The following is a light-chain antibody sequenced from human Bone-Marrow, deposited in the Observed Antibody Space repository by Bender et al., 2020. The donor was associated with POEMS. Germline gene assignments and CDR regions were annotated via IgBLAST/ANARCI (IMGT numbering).Light chain of an antibody. Sequence: QTVVTQEPSLSVSPGGTVTLTCGLSSGAVSSAFYPSWYQQTPGQAPRTLIYSTDTRSSGVPDRFSGSILGNKAALTITGVQADDEADYYCVLYFGSSDVVFGGGTKLTVL. J-gene: IGLJ2*01. CDR1: SGAVSSAFY. CDR2: STD. CDR3: VLYFGSSDVV. V-gene: IGLV8-61*01.